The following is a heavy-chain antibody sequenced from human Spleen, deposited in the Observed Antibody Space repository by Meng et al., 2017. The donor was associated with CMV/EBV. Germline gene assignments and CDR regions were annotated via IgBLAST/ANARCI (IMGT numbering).Heavy chain of an antibody. J-gene: IGHJ5*02. V-gene: IGHV1-69*05. Sequence: SCKASGGTFSRYIVHRLRQEPRQGLEWMGATIPIFGTPTFSQKFQVRVTITTDESTSTAYMELSGLRSEDTSVYYCARAPLAHVPFDPWGQGTLVTVSS. CDR1: GGTFSRYI. CDR3: ARAPLAHVPFDP. D-gene: IGHD2-2*01. CDR2: TIPIFGTP.